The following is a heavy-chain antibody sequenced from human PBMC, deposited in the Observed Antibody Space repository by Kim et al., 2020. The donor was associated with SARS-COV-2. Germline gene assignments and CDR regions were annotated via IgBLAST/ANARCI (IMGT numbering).Heavy chain of an antibody. Sequence: SVKVSCKASGGTFSSYAISWVLQAPGQGLEWMGRIIPILGIANYAQKFQGRVTITADKSTSTAYMELSSLRSEDTAVYYCASGALPYYFDYWGQGTLVTVSS. V-gene: IGHV1-69*04. CDR3: ASGALPYYFDY. CDR1: GGTFSSYA. CDR2: IIPILGIA. J-gene: IGHJ4*02. D-gene: IGHD3-10*01.